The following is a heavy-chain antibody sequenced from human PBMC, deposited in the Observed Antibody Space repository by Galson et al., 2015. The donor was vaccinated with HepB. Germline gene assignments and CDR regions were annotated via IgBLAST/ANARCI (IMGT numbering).Heavy chain of an antibody. J-gene: IGHJ6*02. CDR3: ATYGDPTDRYYYYYGMDV. CDR1: GYTFTSYG. V-gene: IGHV1-18*04. Sequence: SVKVSCKASGYTFTSYGISWVRQAPGQGLEWMGWISAYNGNTNYAQKLQGRVTMTTDTSTSTAYMELRSLRSDDTAVYYCATYGDPTDRYYYYYGMDVWGQGTTVTVSS. D-gene: IGHD4-17*01. CDR2: ISAYNGNT.